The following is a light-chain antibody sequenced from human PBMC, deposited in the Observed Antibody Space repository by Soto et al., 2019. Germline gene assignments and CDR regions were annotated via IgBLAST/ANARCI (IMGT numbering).Light chain of an antibody. CDR3: QQYYSYPIT. V-gene: IGKV1-8*01. J-gene: IGKJ5*01. CDR2: AAS. CDR1: QGISSY. Sequence: AIRMTQSPSSFSASTGDRVTITCRASQGISSYLAWYQQKPGKDPKLLIYAASTLQSGVPSRFSGSGSGTDFTLTISCLQSEDFATYYCQQYYSYPITFGQWTRLEIK.